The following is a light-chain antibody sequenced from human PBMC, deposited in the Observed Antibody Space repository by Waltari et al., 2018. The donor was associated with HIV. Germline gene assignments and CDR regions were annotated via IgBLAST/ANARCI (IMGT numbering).Light chain of an antibody. J-gene: IGLJ3*02. Sequence: QSVLTQPPSASGTPGRRVTISCSGSSSNIGSNTVNWYQQLPETAPKLLIYSNIHQPPGVPYRCSGSKSGTSASLAISGLQSEDEADYYCATWDDSLSWVFGGGTKLTVL. CDR3: ATWDDSLSWV. V-gene: IGLV1-44*01. CDR2: SNI. CDR1: SSNIGSNT.